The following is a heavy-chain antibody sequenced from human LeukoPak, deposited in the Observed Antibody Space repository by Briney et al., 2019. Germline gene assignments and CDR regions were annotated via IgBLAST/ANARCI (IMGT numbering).Heavy chain of an antibody. Sequence: SETLSLTCSVSGVSISSYYWSWIRQPAGKGLEWIGRIYIGGSTNYNPSLKSRVTMSVDTSKNQFSLRLSSVTAADTAVYYCARSWLNQPYNWFDPWGQGTLVTVSS. CDR3: ARSWLNQPYNWFDP. V-gene: IGHV4-4*07. CDR2: IYIGGST. D-gene: IGHD3-22*01. J-gene: IGHJ5*02. CDR1: GVSISSYY.